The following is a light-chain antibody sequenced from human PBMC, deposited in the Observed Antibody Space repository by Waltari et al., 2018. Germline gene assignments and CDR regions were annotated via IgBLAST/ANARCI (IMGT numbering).Light chain of an antibody. Sequence: QSVLTQPPSASGTPGQRVTISCSGSSSNIGNNYVYWYPHLPGAPPKLLIFKNNQRPAGVPDRFSDSKSGTSASLAISGLRSEDEADYYCAAWDDSLSSLVFGGGTKLSVL. V-gene: IGLV1-47*01. CDR1: SSNIGNNY. CDR2: KNN. CDR3: AAWDDSLSSLV. J-gene: IGLJ3*02.